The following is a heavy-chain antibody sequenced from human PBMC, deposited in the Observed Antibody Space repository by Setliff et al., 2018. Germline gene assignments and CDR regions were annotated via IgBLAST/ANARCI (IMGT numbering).Heavy chain of an antibody. J-gene: IGHJ4*02. V-gene: IGHV3-15*01. D-gene: IGHD6-13*01. CDR1: GFTFSNAW. CDR3: TTAPLAAASTC. Sequence: GGSLRLSCAASGFTFSNAWMSWVRQAPGKGLEWVGRIKSKTDGGTTDYAAPVKGRYTISRDDSKNTLYLQMNSLKTEDTAVYYCTTAPLAAASTCWGQGTLVTVSS. CDR2: IKSKTDGGTT.